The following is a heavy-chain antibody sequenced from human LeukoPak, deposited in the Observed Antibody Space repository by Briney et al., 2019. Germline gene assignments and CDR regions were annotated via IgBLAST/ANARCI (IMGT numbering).Heavy chain of an antibody. V-gene: IGHV3-66*01. J-gene: IGHJ4*02. CDR3: ARDGENHYYDY. CDR2: IYGGGTI. D-gene: IGHD7-27*01. CDR1: GFTVSSNH. Sequence: GGSQRLFWAASGFTVSSNHMGWARQAAGEGQEWVSVIYGGGTIYYVDSVKGRLTISRDNSKNTVYLEMNSLRAEDTAVYYCARDGENHYYDYWGQGTLVTVST.